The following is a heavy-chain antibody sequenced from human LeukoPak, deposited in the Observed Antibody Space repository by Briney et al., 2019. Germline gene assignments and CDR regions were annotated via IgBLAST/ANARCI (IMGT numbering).Heavy chain of an antibody. CDR1: GYTFTSYG. J-gene: IGHJ5*02. CDR3: ARESGFDLTGP. Sequence: ASVKVSCKASGYTFTSYGITWVRQAPGQGLEWMGWISAYNGNTNYAQNLQGRVTMTRDTSTSTVYMELSSLRSEDTAVYYCARESGFDLTGPWGQGTLVTVSS. CDR2: ISAYNGNT. D-gene: IGHD3-10*01. V-gene: IGHV1-18*01.